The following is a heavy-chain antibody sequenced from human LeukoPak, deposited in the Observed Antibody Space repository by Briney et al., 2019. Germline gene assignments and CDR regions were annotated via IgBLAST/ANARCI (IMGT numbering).Heavy chain of an antibody. V-gene: IGHV3-33*01. CDR2: IWYDGSNK. D-gene: IGHD3-22*01. CDR1: GFTFSSYG. J-gene: IGHJ3*02. Sequence: GGSLRLSCAASGFTFSSYGMHWVRQAPGKGLEWVAVIWYDGSNKYYADSVKGRFTISRDNSKNTLYLQMNSLRAEDTAVYYCARFPRYYYDSSGSPGAFDNWGQGTMVTVSS. CDR3: ARFPRYYYDSSGSPGAFDN.